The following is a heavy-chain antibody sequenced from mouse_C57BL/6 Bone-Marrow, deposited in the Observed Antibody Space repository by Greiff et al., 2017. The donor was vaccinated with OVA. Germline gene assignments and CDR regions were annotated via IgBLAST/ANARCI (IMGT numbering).Heavy chain of an antibody. D-gene: IGHD2-4*01. V-gene: IGHV5-4*01. CDR1: GFTFSSYA. Sequence: EVHLVESGGGLVKPGGSLKLSCAASGFTFSSYAMSWVRQTPEKRLEWVATISDGGSYTYYPDNVKGRFTISRDNAKNNLYLQMSHLKSEDTAMYDGARDRDGLTTITGAMDYWGQGTSVTVSS. CDR2: ISDGGSYT. J-gene: IGHJ4*01. CDR3: ARDRDGLTTITGAMDY.